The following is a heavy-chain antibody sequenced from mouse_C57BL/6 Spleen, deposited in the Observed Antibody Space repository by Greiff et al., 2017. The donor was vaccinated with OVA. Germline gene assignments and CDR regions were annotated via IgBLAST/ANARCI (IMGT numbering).Heavy chain of an antibody. J-gene: IGHJ4*01. CDR3: ARYYGKAMDY. CDR2: IWSGGST. D-gene: IGHD2-1*01. V-gene: IGHV2-2*01. CDR1: GFSLTSYG. Sequence: VMLVESGPGLVQPSQSLSITCTVSGFSLTSYGVHWVRQSPGKGLEWLGVIWSGGSTDYNAAFISRLSISKDNSKSQVFFKMNSLQADDTAIYYCARYYGKAMDYWGQGTSVTVSS.